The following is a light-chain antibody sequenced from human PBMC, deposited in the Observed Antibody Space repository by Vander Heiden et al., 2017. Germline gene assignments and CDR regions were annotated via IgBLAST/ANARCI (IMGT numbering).Light chain of an antibody. V-gene: IGLV3-1*01. J-gene: IGLJ1*01. CDR3: QAWDSSTFYV. CDR2: QDS. CDR1: KWGDKY. Sequence: SYELTQPPSVPVSPGQTASITCSGDKWGDKYACWYQQKPGQAPVLVIYQDSKRPSGIPERFSGSNSGNTATLTISGTQAMDEADYYCQAWDSSTFYVFGTGTKVTVL.